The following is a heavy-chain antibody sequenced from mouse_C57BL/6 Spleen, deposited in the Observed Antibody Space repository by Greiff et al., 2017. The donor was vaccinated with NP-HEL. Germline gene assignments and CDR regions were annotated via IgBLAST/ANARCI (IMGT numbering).Heavy chain of an antibody. CDR3: TREDAWFAY. CDR2: IDPETGGT. CDR1: GYTFTDYE. V-gene: IGHV1-15*01. J-gene: IGHJ3*01. Sequence: VQLQQSGAELVRPGASVTLSCKASGYTFTDYEMHWVKQTPVHGLEWIGAIDPETGGTAYNQKFKGKAILTADKSSSTAYMDLRSLTSDDSAVYYCTREDAWFAYWGQGTLVTVSA.